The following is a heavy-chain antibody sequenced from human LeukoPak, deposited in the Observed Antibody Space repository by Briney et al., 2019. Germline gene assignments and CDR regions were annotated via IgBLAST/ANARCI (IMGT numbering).Heavy chain of an antibody. CDR3: VKDRCDRATCPEV. D-gene: IGHD2-21*01. J-gene: IGHJ4*02. Sequence: GGSLRLSCAASGFTFSTYAMSWVRQAPGEGLQWVSGISNSGDSTYYLDSVKVRFTISRDNSKNTLQLQMSSLRAEDTALYYCVKDRCDRATCPEVWGQGTLVPVSS. CDR1: GFTFSTYA. V-gene: IGHV3-23*01. CDR2: ISNSGDST.